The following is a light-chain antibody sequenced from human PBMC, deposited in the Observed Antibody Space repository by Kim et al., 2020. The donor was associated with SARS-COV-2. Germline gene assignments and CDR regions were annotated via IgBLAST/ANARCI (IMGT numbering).Light chain of an antibody. CDR3: QQYNSYSAWT. CDR2: KAS. CDR1: QSISSW. V-gene: IGKV1-5*03. J-gene: IGKJ1*01. Sequence: SVGDRVTITCRASQSISSWLAWYQQKPGKAPKLLIYKASSLESGVPSRFSGSGSGTEFSLTISSLQPDDFATYYCQQYNSYSAWTFGQGTKVDIK.